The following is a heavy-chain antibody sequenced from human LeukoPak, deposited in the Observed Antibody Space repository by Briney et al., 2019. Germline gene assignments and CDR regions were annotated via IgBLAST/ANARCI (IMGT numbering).Heavy chain of an antibody. Sequence: KPSETLSLTCAVSGGSISSGGYSWSWIRQPPGKGLEWIGYIYHSGSTYYNPSLKSRVTISVDRSKNQFSLKLSSVTAADTAVYYCARGGDYYDSSGYFGWFDPWGQGTLVTVSS. CDR1: GGSISSGGYS. J-gene: IGHJ5*02. D-gene: IGHD3-22*01. CDR3: ARGGDYYDSSGYFGWFDP. CDR2: IYHSGST. V-gene: IGHV4-30-2*01.